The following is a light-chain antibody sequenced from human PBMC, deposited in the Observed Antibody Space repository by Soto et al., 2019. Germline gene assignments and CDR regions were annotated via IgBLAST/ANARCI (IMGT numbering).Light chain of an antibody. CDR2: AAY. V-gene: IGKV1-39*01. CDR1: QSISSY. CDR3: QQSISAPLT. J-gene: IGKJ4*01. Sequence: DIQMTQSPSSLSASVGDRVTITCRASQSISSYLNWYQQKPGKAPKLLIYAAYSLQSGVPPRFSGSRSGADCTLTIACLQPEDSASYFCQQSISAPLTFGGGTKVELK.